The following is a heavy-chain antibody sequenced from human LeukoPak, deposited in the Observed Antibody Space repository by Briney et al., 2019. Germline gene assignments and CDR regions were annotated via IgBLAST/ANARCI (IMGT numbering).Heavy chain of an antibody. Sequence: GGSLRLSCAASGFTFSSYAMSWVRQAPGKGLEWVSAISGGGGGKYYADSVKGRFTISRDNSKNTLYLQMNSLRAEDTAVYYCAKDYYGSGTLPKTFQHWCQGTLVMVS. D-gene: IGHD3-10*01. CDR2: ISGGGGGK. CDR3: AKDYYGSGTLPKTFQH. J-gene: IGHJ1*01. V-gene: IGHV3-23*01. CDR1: GFTFSSYA.